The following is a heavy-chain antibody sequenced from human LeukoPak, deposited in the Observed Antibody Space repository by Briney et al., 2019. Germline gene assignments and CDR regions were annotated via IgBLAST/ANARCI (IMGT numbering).Heavy chain of an antibody. CDR1: GFTFDDYA. D-gene: IGHD3-22*01. CDR2: ISWNSGSI. CDR3: AREDNYYDSSGYSDY. Sequence: PGRSLRLSCAASGFTFDDYAMHWVRQAPGKGLEWVSGISWNSGSIGYADSVKGRFTISRDNAKNSLYLQMNSLRAEDTAVYYCAREDNYYDSSGYSDYWGQGTLVTVSS. J-gene: IGHJ4*02. V-gene: IGHV3-9*01.